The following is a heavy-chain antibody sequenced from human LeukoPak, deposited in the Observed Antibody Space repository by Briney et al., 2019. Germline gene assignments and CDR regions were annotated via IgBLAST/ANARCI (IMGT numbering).Heavy chain of an antibody. CDR3: ARDFSGYDYNFDY. V-gene: IGHV3-21*01. CDR2: ISSSSSYM. D-gene: IGHD5-12*01. Sequence: GGSLRLSCAASGFTFSSYAMSWVRQAPGKGLEWVSFISSSSSYMYYADSVKGRFTISRDNTKKSLYLQMNSLRAEDTAVYYCARDFSGYDYNFDYWGQGTLVTVSS. CDR1: GFTFSSYA. J-gene: IGHJ4*02.